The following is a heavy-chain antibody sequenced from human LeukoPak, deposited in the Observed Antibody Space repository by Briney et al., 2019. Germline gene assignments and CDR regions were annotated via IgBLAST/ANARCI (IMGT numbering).Heavy chain of an antibody. CDR2: ISSRSGSI. Sequence: PGGSLRLSCAASGFTFSTYEMDWVRQAPGKALEWGSYISSRSGSIYYADSVKGRFTISRDNAKNSLYLQMNSLRVDDTAVYYCARGAAGGDFDYWGQGTLVTVSP. CDR1: GFTFSTYE. V-gene: IGHV3-48*03. J-gene: IGHJ4*02. D-gene: IGHD6-13*01. CDR3: ARGAAGGDFDY.